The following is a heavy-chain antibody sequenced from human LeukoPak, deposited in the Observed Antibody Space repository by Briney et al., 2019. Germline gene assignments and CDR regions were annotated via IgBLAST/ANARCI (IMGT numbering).Heavy chain of an antibody. CDR1: GFTFSAFG. V-gene: IGHV3-48*04. CDR2: ISSSGGAV. D-gene: IGHD4-23*01. Sequence: GGSLRLSCAASGFTFSAFGMHWARQAPGKGLEWLSYISSSGGAVYYADSVKGRFTISRDNAQNSVFLQMNSLRAEDTALYYCARMDYAGNWPDYWGQGTLVTVSS. CDR3: ARMDYAGNWPDY. J-gene: IGHJ4*02.